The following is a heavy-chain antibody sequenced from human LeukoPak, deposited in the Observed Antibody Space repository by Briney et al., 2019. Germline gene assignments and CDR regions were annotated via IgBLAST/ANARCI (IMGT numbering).Heavy chain of an antibody. CDR1: GFTFSSYA. CDR3: AKDLVAYSSSWSLFDY. D-gene: IGHD6-13*01. Sequence: PGGSLRLSCAASGFTFSSYAMSWVRQAPGKGLEWVSAISGSGGSTYYADSVKGRFTISRDNSKNTLYLQMNSLRAEDTAVYYCAKDLVAYSSSWSLFDYWGQGTLVTVSS. V-gene: IGHV3-23*01. J-gene: IGHJ4*02. CDR2: ISGSGGST.